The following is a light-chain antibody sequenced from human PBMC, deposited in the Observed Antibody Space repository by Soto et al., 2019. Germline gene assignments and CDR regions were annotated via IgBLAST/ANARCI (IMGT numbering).Light chain of an antibody. J-gene: IGKJ1*01. V-gene: IGKV1-39*01. CDR1: QSISSY. CDR3: QQSYSTPRT. Sequence: DIHMTQSPSCLSGSVIDVVSGSGRASQSISSYLNWYQQKPGKAPKLLIYAASSLQSGVPSRFSGSGSGTDFTLTISSLQPEDFATYYCQQSYSTPRTFGQGTKV. CDR2: AAS.